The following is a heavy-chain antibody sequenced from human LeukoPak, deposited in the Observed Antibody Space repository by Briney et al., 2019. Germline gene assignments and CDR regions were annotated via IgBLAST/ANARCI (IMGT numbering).Heavy chain of an antibody. CDR1: GGSFSGYY. J-gene: IGHJ4*02. CDR2: INHSGST. CDR3: ARGQTIVGATGDF. D-gene: IGHD1-26*01. V-gene: IGHV4-34*01. Sequence: PSETLPLTCAVYGGSFSGYYWSWIRQPPGKGLEWIGEINHSGSTNYNPSLKSRVTISVDTSKNQFSLKLSSVTAADTAVYYCARGQTIVGATGDFWGQGTLVTVSS.